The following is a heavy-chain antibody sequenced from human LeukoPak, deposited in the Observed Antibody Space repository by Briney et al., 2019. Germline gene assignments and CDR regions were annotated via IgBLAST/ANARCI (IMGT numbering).Heavy chain of an antibody. J-gene: IGHJ3*02. D-gene: IGHD5-12*01. Sequence: GGSLRLSCAASGFTFSSYSMNWVRQAPGKGLEWVSYISSSSSTIYYADSVKGRFTISRDNAKNSLYLQMNSLRAEDTAVYYCARDQGYSGYDLDAFDIWGQGTMVTVSS. V-gene: IGHV3-48*04. CDR2: ISSSSSTI. CDR3: ARDQGYSGYDLDAFDI. CDR1: GFTFSSYS.